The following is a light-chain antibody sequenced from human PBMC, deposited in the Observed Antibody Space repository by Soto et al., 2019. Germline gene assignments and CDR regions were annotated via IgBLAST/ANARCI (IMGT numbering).Light chain of an antibody. Sequence: DIQMTQSPSTLSGSVGDRVTIPCRASQTISSWLAWYQQKPGKAPKLLIYKASTLKSGVPSRFSGSGSGTEFTLTISSLQPDDFATSYCQHYNSYSEAFGQGTKVDIK. J-gene: IGKJ1*01. CDR2: KAS. V-gene: IGKV1-5*03. CDR3: QHYNSYSEA. CDR1: QTISSW.